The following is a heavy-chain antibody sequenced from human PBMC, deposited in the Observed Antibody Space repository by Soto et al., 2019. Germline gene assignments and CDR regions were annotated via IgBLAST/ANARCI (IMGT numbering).Heavy chain of an antibody. D-gene: IGHD2-15*01. CDR2: VSTYNGNT. CDR1: GYSITTSG. J-gene: IGHJ6*03. Sequence: ASVKVSCKASGYSITTSGINLVRQTTGQGLEWMGWVSTYNGNTKYSQKLQDRVTMTTDTSTSTAYMELKSLRSDDTAVYYCARDQKVAESQYYYYSMDVWGTRTTVTVSS. CDR3: ARDQKVAESQYYYYSMDV. V-gene: IGHV1-18*01.